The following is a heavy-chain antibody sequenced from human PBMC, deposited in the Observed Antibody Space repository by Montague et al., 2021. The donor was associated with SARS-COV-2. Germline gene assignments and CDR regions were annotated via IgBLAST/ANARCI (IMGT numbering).Heavy chain of an antibody. Sequence: SETLSLTCTVSGGAISSSSYYWGWIRQPPGKGLEWIGSIYYSGSTYYNPSLKSRVTISVDTSKNQFSLKLSSVTAADTAVYYCARDTRITMLVVVNWCGLDVWGQGTPVTVSS. V-gene: IGHV4-39*07. CDR2: IYYSGST. CDR3: ARDTRITMLVVVNWCGLDV. J-gene: IGHJ6*02. CDR1: GGAISSSSYY. D-gene: IGHD3-22*01.